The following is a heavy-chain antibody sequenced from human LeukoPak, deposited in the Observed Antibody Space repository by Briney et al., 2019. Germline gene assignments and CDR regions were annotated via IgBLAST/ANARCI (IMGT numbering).Heavy chain of an antibody. CDR1: GFTFSSYS. CDR3: ARAQDGSGYDILTGYYSLDY. V-gene: IGHV3-21*01. J-gene: IGHJ4*02. CDR2: ISNSGSYI. Sequence: GGSLRLSCAASGFTFSSYSMKWVRQAPGKGLEWVSSISNSGSYIYYADSVKGRFTISRDNAKNSLYLQMNSLRAEDTAVYYCARAQDGSGYDILTGYYSLDYWPQGPLV. D-gene: IGHD3-9*01.